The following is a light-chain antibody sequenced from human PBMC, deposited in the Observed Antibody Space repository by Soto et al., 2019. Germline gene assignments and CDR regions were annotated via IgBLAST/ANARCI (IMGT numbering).Light chain of an antibody. J-gene: IGKJ1*01. CDR2: GAS. V-gene: IGKV3-20*01. CDR3: QQFGSSPWT. Sequence: EIVLTQSPGTLSLSPGERATLSCRASQSVSSSYLAWYQQKPVQAPRLLIYGASSRATGIPDRFSGSGSGTDFTLTISRLEPEDFVVYYCQQFGSSPWTFGQGTKVYIK. CDR1: QSVSSSY.